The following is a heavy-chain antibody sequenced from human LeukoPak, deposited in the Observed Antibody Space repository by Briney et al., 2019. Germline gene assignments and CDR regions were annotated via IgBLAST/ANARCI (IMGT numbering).Heavy chain of an antibody. D-gene: IGHD6-19*01. CDR2: IWYDGSNK. J-gene: IGHJ4*02. Sequence: GGSLRLSCAASGFTFSGFGMHWVRQAPGKGLEWVAVIWYDGSNKYYADSVKGRFTISRDNPKNTLYVQMNSLRAEDTAVYYCARDHVEQWLDEASLDYWGQGTLVTVSS. CDR3: ARDHVEQWLDEASLDY. CDR1: GFTFSGFG. V-gene: IGHV3-33*01.